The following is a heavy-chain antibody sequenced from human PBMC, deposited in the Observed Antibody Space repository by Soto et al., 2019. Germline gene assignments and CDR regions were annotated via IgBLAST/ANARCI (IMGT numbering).Heavy chain of an antibody. J-gene: IGHJ4*02. V-gene: IGHV3-30-3*01. Sequence: QVQLVESGGGVVQPGRSLRLSCAASGFTFSSYAMHWVRQAPGKGLEWVAVISYDGSNKYYADSVKGRFTISRDNSKNPLYLQMNSLRAEDTAVYYGARDFVDTAMVTHFDYWGQGTLVTVSS. CDR3: ARDFVDTAMVTHFDY. D-gene: IGHD5-18*01. CDR2: ISYDGSNK. CDR1: GFTFSSYA.